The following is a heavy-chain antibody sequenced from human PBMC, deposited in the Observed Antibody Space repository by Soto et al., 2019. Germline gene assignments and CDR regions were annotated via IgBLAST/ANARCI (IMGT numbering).Heavy chain of an antibody. J-gene: IGHJ6*02. Sequence: QVQLQQWGAGLLKPSETLSLTCAVYGGSFSGYYWSWIRQPPGKGLEWMGESNHSGSTNYNPYLKSRVTISVDTSKNQYSLKLSSVTAADTAVYYCARMLRYFEIRPYNYGMDVWGQGTTVTVSS. CDR1: GGSFSGYY. D-gene: IGHD3-9*01. CDR2: SNHSGST. V-gene: IGHV4-34*01. CDR3: ARMLRYFEIRPYNYGMDV.